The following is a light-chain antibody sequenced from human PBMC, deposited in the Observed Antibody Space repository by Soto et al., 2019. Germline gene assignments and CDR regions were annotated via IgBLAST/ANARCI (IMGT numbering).Light chain of an antibody. J-gene: IGKJ5*01. CDR3: QQGGNWPLT. Sequence: EIVMTHSPGTLSLSPWERATPXRQPSQSVTSRYLAWYQQKPGQAPRLLIYDASNRATGIPARFSGSGSGTDFTLTISYLEPEDFAIYYCQQGGNWPLTFGQGTRLEIK. CDR1: QSVTSRY. V-gene: IGKV3-11*01. CDR2: DAS.